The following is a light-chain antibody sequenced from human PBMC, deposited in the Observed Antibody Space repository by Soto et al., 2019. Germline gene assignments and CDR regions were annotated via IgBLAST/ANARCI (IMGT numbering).Light chain of an antibody. V-gene: IGKV3-20*01. CDR2: GAS. J-gene: IGKJ1*01. CDR3: QQYGSSRRT. CDR1: QSVSNYF. Sequence: EIVLTQSPGTLSLSPGERATLSCRASQSVSNYFLAWYQQKPGQAPRLLIYGASSRATGIPDRFSGSGSGTDFTLTISRLEPEDFAVYYCQQYGSSRRTFGQGTKVDI.